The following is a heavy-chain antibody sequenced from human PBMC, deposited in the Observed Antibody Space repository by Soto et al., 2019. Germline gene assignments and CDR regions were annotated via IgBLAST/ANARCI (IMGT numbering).Heavy chain of an antibody. CDR3: ATGAGSTELNYFDY. CDR2: IIPIFCTA. Sequence: QVQLVQSGAEVKKPGSSVKVSCKASGGTFSSYAISWVRQAPGQGLEWMGGIIPIFCTANYAQKFQGRVTITADKSTSTAYMELSSLRSEDTAVYYCATGAGSTELNYFDYWGQGTLVTVSA. J-gene: IGHJ4*02. CDR1: GGTFSSYA. V-gene: IGHV1-69*06. D-gene: IGHD3-10*01.